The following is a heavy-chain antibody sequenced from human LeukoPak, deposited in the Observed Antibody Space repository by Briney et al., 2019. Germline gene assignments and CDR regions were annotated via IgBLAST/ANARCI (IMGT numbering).Heavy chain of an antibody. Sequence: GGSLRLSCAASGFTFSSYWMSWVRQAPGKGLEWVANIKQDGSEKYYVDSVKGRFTISRDNAKNSLYLQMNSLRAEDTALYYCAKDILYDYGSGSYYSSYFDYWGQGTLVTVSS. V-gene: IGHV3-7*03. D-gene: IGHD3-10*01. CDR2: IKQDGSEK. CDR3: AKDILYDYGSGSYYSSYFDY. CDR1: GFTFSSYW. J-gene: IGHJ4*02.